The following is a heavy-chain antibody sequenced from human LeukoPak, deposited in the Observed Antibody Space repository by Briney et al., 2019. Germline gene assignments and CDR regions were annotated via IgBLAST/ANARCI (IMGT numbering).Heavy chain of an antibody. CDR2: INPNSGGT. Sequence: ASVKVSCKASGYTFTGYYMHWVRQAPGQGLEWMGWINPNSGGTNYAQKFQGRVTMTRDTSISTAYMELSRLRSDDTAVYHCARDLNWNDNCFDYWGQGTLVTVSS. D-gene: IGHD1-1*01. V-gene: IGHV1-2*02. CDR1: GYTFTGYY. CDR3: ARDLNWNDNCFDY. J-gene: IGHJ4*02.